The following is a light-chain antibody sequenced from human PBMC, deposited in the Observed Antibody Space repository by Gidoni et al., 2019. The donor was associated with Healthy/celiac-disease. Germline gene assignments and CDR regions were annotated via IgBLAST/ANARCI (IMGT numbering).Light chain of an antibody. CDR1: QSVSSSY. CDR2: GAS. CDR3: QQYGSSPPT. V-gene: IGKV3-20*01. J-gene: IGKJ1*01. Sequence: DIVLTQSPGTLSLSPGERATLSCRASQSVSSSYLAWYQQKPGQAPRLLINGASSRATGIPDRFSGSGSGTDFTLTISRLEPEDFAVYYCQQYGSSPPTFGQGTKVEIK.